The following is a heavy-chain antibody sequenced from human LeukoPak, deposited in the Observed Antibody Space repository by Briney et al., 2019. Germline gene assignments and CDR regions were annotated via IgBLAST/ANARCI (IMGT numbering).Heavy chain of an antibody. CDR2: INTNTGNP. V-gene: IGHV7-4-1*02. D-gene: IGHD3-22*01. CDR1: GYTFTSYA. J-gene: IGHJ3*02. Sequence: ASVRVSCKASGYTFTSYAMNWVRQAPGQGLEWMGWINTNTGNPTYAQGFTGRFVFSLDTSVSTAYLQISSLKAEDTAVYYCAREASPYYYDSSGYIIWGQGTMVTVSS. CDR3: AREASPYYYDSSGYII.